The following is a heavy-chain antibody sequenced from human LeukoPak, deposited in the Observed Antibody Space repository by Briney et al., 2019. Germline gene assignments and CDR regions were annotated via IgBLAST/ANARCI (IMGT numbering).Heavy chain of an antibody. CDR3: ARLHADTSLTPYYYYIYV. Sequence: PGGSLRLSCAASGFTFSSYAMSWVRQAPGKGLEWVSVISGSGTIIYYADSVKGRFTISRDNSKNTLYLQMNSLRAEGTAVYYCARLHADTSLTPYYYYIYVWGKGTTVTVSS. CDR2: ISGSGTII. V-gene: IGHV3-23*01. D-gene: IGHD5-18*01. CDR1: GFTFSSYA. J-gene: IGHJ6*03.